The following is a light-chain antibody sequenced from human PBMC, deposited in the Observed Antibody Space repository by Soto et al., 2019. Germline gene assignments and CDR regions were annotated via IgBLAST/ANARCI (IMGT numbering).Light chain of an antibody. CDR2: VAS. J-gene: IGKJ2*01. CDR3: QQYGSSLRA. Sequence: EIVLTQSPGTLSLSPGERATLSCRASQSVSSSYLAWYQQKPGQAPRLLIYVASSRATGIPDRFSGSGSGTDFTLTISCLEPEDFAVYYCQQYGSSLRAFGQGTKLEIK. V-gene: IGKV3-20*01. CDR1: QSVSSSY.